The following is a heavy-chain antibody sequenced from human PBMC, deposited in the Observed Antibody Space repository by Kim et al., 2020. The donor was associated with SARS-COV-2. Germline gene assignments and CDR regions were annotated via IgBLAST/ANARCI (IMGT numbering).Heavy chain of an antibody. CDR2: SSGSGSFT. Sequence: GGSLRLSCAASGFSEHYISWIRQAPGRGLEWLSYSSGSGSFTNYADSIKGRFIISRDNAKRSVDLQMSSLGVEDTAVYYCARHRFHKRDFDYWGQGTLVT. CDR3: ARHRFHKRDFDY. CDR1: GFSEHY. J-gene: IGHJ4*02. V-gene: IGHV3-11*06.